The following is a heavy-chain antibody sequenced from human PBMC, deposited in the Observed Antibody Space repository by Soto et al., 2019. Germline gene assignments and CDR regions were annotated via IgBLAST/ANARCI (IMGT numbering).Heavy chain of an antibody. CDR3: ASPTDGVDSTFGS. Sequence: EVQLVESGGGLVQPGGSLKLSCAASGFTFSDSAIHWVRQTSGKGLEWVGRIRSKANNYATVYAASPEGRFTISRDXXKTTANLQMNSLKTEDTAVYYCASPTDGVDSTFGSWGQGTLVIVSS. J-gene: IGHJ5*01. V-gene: IGHV3-73*02. CDR1: GFTFSDSA. D-gene: IGHD4-17*01. CDR2: IRSKANNYAT.